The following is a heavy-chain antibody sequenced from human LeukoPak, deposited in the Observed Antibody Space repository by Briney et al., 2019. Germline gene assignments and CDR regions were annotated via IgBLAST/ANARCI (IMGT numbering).Heavy chain of an antibody. CDR1: GFTFSDYD. V-gene: IGHV3-21*01. CDR3: GRAFPPLRTSSAGDL. D-gene: IGHD3-16*01. J-gene: IGHJ4*02. Sequence: GGSLRLSCSASGFTFSDYDMNWVRQAPGKGLEWVSSISYLSSHVYYGDSVKGRFSISRDNAKNSLYLQMDSLGAEDTAIYYCGRAFPPLRTSSAGDLWGQGILVTVSS. CDR2: ISYLSSHV.